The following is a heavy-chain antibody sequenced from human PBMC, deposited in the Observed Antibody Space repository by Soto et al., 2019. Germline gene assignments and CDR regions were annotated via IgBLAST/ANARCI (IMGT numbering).Heavy chain of an antibody. J-gene: IGHJ3*02. CDR2: IYYSGST. D-gene: IGHD3-16*01. Sequence: SGTLSLTCTVSGGSISSYYWSWIRQPPGKGLEWIGYIYYSGSTNYNPSLKSRVTISVDTSKNQFSLKLSSVTAADTAVYYCARVGLTAHDAFDIWGQGTMVTVSS. V-gene: IGHV4-59*01. CDR3: ARVGLTAHDAFDI. CDR1: GGSISSYY.